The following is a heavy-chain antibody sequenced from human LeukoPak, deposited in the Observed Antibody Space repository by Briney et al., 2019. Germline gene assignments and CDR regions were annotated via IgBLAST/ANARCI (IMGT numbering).Heavy chain of an antibody. CDR3: AKEWKGYDPFDY. J-gene: IGHJ4*02. CDR1: GFTFSSYA. Sequence: PGGSLRLSCAASGFTFSSYAMSWVRQAPGKGLEWVSGISGSGDSTFYADSVKGRLTISRDNSKNTLYLQMNSLRAEDTAVYYCAKEWKGYDPFDYWGQGTLVTVSS. D-gene: IGHD5-18*01. CDR2: ISGSGDST. V-gene: IGHV3-23*01.